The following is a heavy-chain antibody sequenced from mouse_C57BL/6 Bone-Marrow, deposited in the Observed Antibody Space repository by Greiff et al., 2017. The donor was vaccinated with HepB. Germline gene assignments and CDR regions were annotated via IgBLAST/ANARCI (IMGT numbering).Heavy chain of an antibody. CDR1: GFTFSSYA. J-gene: IGHJ3*01. CDR3: ARVGSWFAY. D-gene: IGHD4-1*01. Sequence: VQRVESGGGLVKPGGSLKLSCAASGFTFSSYAMSWVRQTPEKRLEWVATISDGGSYTYYPDNVKGRFTISRDNAKNNLYLQMSHLKSEDTAMYYCARVGSWFAYWGQGTLVTVSA. CDR2: ISDGGSYT. V-gene: IGHV5-4*01.